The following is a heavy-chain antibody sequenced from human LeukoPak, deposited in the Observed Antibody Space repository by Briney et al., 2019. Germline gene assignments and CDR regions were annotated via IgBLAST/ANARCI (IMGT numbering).Heavy chain of an antibody. CDR1: GFTFSSYG. Sequence: GGSLRLSCAASGFTFSSYGMSWVRQAPGKGLEWVSSISSSSSYIYYADSVKGRFTISRDNAKNSLYLQMNSLRAEDTAVYYCARARSLAAAVTSYFDYWGQGTLVTVSS. CDR2: ISSSSSYI. D-gene: IGHD6-13*01. J-gene: IGHJ4*02. V-gene: IGHV3-21*01. CDR3: ARARSLAAAVTSYFDY.